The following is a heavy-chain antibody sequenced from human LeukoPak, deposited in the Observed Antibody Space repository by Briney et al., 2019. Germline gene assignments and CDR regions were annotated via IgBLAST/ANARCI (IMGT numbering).Heavy chain of an antibody. CDR3: ARGYCSTTTCRNYFEY. CDR2: INAGNGNT. CDR1: GYTFTSYA. D-gene: IGHD2-2*01. Sequence: GASVKVSCTASGYTFTSYAMHWVRQAPGQRLEWMGWINAGNGNTKYSQKFQGRATITRDTSASTAYMELSSLRSEDTAVYYCARGYCSTTTCRNYFEYWGQGTLVTVSS. J-gene: IGHJ4*02. V-gene: IGHV1-3*01.